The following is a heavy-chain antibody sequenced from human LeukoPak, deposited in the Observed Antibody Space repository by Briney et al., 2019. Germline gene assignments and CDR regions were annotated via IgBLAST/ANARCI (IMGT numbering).Heavy chain of an antibody. J-gene: IGHJ4*02. CDR1: GFTFSNSA. D-gene: IGHD6-19*01. CDR3: ARGSIAVAGTEDY. Sequence: PGGSLRLSCAASGFTFSNSAMNWVREVPGKGLEGVSSIDYDSSHIYYAASVRGRFTISRDNAKNSVYLQMNSLRAEDTAVYYCARGSIAVAGTEDYWGQGTLVTVSS. CDR2: IDYDSSHI. V-gene: IGHV3-21*01.